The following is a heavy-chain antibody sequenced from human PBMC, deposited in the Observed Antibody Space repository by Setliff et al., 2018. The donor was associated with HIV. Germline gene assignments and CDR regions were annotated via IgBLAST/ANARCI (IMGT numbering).Heavy chain of an antibody. CDR3: ARVPYRSAWFSGGHDAFDI. CDR1: GYSFARYG. J-gene: IGHJ3*02. CDR2: ISGFNGNT. Sequence: GPVQVSCKASGYSFARYGLSWVRQAPGQGLEWMGWISGFNGNTKYAQSFQDRVATTTETATSTAYMEMRSLRSDDTAVYFCARVPYRSAWFSGGHDAFDIWGQGTMVTVSS. V-gene: IGHV1-18*01. D-gene: IGHD6-19*01.